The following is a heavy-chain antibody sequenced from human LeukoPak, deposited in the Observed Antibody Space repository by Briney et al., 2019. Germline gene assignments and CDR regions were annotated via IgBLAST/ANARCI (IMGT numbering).Heavy chain of an antibody. D-gene: IGHD6-13*01. V-gene: IGHV1-69*01. Sequence: SVKVSCKACGGTFSRYAIRWVRQAPGQGLEWMGGIIPIFGTANYAQKFQGRVTITADESTSTAYMELSSLRSEDTAVYYCAVGIAAGTTEGDFDYWGQGTLVTVSS. CDR1: GGTFSRYA. CDR3: AVGIAAGTTEGDFDY. J-gene: IGHJ4*02. CDR2: IIPIFGTA.